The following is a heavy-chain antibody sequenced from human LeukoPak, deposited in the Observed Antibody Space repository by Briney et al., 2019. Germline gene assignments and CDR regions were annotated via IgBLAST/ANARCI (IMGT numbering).Heavy chain of an antibody. D-gene: IGHD3-16*02. CDR3: ARDSGRGLRLGELSLNY. CDR2: ISYDGSNK. CDR1: GFTFSSYA. Sequence: GGSLRLSCAASGFTFSSYAMSWVRQAPGKGLEWVAVISYDGSNKYYADSVKGRFTISRDNSKNTLYLQMNSLRAEDTAVYYCARDSGRGLRLGELSLNYWGQGTLVTVSS. J-gene: IGHJ4*02. V-gene: IGHV3-30*04.